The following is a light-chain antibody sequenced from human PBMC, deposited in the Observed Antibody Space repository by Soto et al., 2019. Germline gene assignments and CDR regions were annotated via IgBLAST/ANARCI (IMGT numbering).Light chain of an antibody. CDR1: QSVGPN. CDR2: WGS. J-gene: IGKJ2*03. Sequence: TQSPATLSVSLGEEVSLSCRASQSVGPNLAWYQQRPGQAPRLLIHWGSTRANGVPARFRGSGRGTDFTITSSNLQSEDLAVYYCQQYENWPPYSFGQGTRLEIK. CDR3: QQYENWPPYS. V-gene: IGKV3-15*01.